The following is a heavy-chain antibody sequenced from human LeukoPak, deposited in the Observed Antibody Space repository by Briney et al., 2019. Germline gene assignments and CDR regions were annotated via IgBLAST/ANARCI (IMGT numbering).Heavy chain of an antibody. CDR1: GFTFNTNA. J-gene: IGHJ4*02. CDR2: ISGRTGGT. CDR3: AKARLTTLTTSFDY. D-gene: IGHD4-17*01. V-gene: IGHV3-23*01. Sequence: PGGSLRLSCAASGFTFNTNAMNWVRQAPGKGLEWLSAISGRTGGTYYADSVKGRFTISRDNSKNTLYLQMSSLRAEDTAVYYCAKARLTTLTTSFDYWGQGTLVTVSS.